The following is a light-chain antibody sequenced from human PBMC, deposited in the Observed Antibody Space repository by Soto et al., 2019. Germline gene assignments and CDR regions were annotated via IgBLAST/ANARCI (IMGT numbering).Light chain of an antibody. CDR3: QTWGSGIPWV. V-gene: IGLV4-69*01. CDR2: INSDGSH. J-gene: IGLJ3*02. Sequence: QSVLTQSPSASASLGASVKLTCTLSSGHSSYAIAWHQQQPEKGPRYLMKINSDGSHSKGDGIPDRFSGSSSGTERYLTISSLQSEDEADYYCQTWGSGIPWVFGGGTQVTVL. CDR1: SGHSSYA.